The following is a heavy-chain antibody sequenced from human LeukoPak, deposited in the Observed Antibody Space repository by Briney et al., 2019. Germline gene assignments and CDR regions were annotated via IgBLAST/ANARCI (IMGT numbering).Heavy chain of an antibody. J-gene: IGHJ5*02. CDR1: GLTLSSYG. Sequence: GGSLRLSCAASGLTLSSYGMHWVRQAPGKGREWGTFIRDDGEKQHYVDSVKGRFTISRDSSNDTLYRQMNDVRPEDTAVDYCTSTVLGRADWLAPWGLGTRHSVSS. CDR3: TSTVLGRADWLAP. V-gene: IGHV3-30*02. D-gene: IGHD7-27*01. CDR2: IRDDGEKQ.